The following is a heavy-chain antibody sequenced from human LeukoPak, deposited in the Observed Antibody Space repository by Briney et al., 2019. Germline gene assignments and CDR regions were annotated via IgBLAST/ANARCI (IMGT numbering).Heavy chain of an antibody. V-gene: IGHV4-59*08. J-gene: IGHJ4*02. Sequence: SETLSLTCTVSGGSISSYYWSWIRQPPGKGLEWIGYIYYSGSTNYNPSLKSRVTISVDTSKNQFSLKLSSVTAADTAVYYCARIRYYYGSGSYCYDYWGQGTLVTVSP. CDR3: ARIRYYYGSGSYCYDY. CDR1: GGSISSYY. D-gene: IGHD3-10*01. CDR2: IYYSGST.